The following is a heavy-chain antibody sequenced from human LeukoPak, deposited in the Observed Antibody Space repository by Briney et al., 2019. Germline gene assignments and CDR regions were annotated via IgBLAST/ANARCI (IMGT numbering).Heavy chain of an antibody. CDR3: ARSTRYNYDFWSGYNWFDP. CDR2: NYYSGSI. D-gene: IGHD3-3*01. V-gene: IGHV4-59*01. CDR1: GGSISSYY. J-gene: IGHJ5*02. Sequence: SETLSLTCNVSGGSISSYYWSWIRQPPRKGLEWIGYNYYSGSINYNPSLKSRVTISVDTSKNQFSLKLSSVTAADTAVYYCARSTRYNYDFWSGYNWFDPWGQGTLVTVSS.